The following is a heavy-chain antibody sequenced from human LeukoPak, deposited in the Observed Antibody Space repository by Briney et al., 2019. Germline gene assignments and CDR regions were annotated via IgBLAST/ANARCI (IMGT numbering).Heavy chain of an antibody. Sequence: GGSLRLSCAASGFPFGSFWMSWVRQAPGKGLEWVANITPDGNGKYYVDSVKGRFTISRDTAENSVYLQMSSLRADDTAVYYCARLLNSASSCYDYWGQGTQVTVSS. CDR2: ITPDGNGK. J-gene: IGHJ4*02. CDR3: ARLLNSASSCYDY. CDR1: GFPFGSFW. D-gene: IGHD3-16*01. V-gene: IGHV3-7*01.